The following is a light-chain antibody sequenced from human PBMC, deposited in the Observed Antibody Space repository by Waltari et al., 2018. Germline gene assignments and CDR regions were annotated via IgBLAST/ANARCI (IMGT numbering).Light chain of an antibody. V-gene: IGLV7-43*01. CDR3: LLYYGGAQLGV. Sequence: QTVVTQEPSLTVSPGGTVTLTCASSTGAVTSGYFPTEYQPKPGQAPRALIYGTSNNHSWTPARFSGSLLGGKAALTLSGVQPEDEAEYYCLLYYGGAQLGVFGGGTKLTVL. CDR2: GTS. J-gene: IGLJ2*01. CDR1: TGAVTSGYF.